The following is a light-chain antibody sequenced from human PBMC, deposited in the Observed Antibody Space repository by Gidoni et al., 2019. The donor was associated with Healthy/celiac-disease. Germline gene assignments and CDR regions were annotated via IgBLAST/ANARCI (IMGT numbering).Light chain of an antibody. Sequence: DIQMPPSPSSLSASVGDRVTITCRASQSISSYLNWYQQKPGKAPKLLIYAASSLQSGVPSRFSGSGSGTDFTLTSSSLQPEDFATYYCQQSYSTPLTFGGGTKVEIK. J-gene: IGKJ4*01. CDR2: AAS. V-gene: IGKV1-39*01. CDR3: QQSYSTPLT. CDR1: QSISSY.